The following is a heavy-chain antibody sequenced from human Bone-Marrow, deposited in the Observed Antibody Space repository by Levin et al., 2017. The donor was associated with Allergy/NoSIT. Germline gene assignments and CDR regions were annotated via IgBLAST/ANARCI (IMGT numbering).Heavy chain of an antibody. V-gene: IGHV4-30-4*01. CDR1: GASISSTDYS. J-gene: IGHJ1*01. CDR2: IYYSGST. CDR3: ARDDLRCSEWSSV. D-gene: IGHD3-3*01. Sequence: SQTLSLTCSVSGASISSTDYSWSWIRQSPRKGLEWIGYIYYSGSTSYNPSLKSRVTMSVDPSKNQFSLRLTPVTVAHTAVYYCARDDLRCSEWSSVWGQGTVVTVSS.